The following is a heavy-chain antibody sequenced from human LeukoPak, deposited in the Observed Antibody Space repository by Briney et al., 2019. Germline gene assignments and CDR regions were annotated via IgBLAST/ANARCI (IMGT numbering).Heavy chain of an antibody. Sequence: QPSETLSLTCTVSGGSISSSSYYWGWVRQAPGKGLEWVSFISSSSSTIYYADSVKGRVTISRDNAKNSLYLQMNSLRAEDTAVYYCAKDRRAAGPVYFDYWGQGTLVTVSS. V-gene: IGHV3-48*01. D-gene: IGHD6-13*01. CDR1: GGSISSSSYY. CDR3: AKDRRAAGPVYFDY. CDR2: ISSSSSTI. J-gene: IGHJ4*02.